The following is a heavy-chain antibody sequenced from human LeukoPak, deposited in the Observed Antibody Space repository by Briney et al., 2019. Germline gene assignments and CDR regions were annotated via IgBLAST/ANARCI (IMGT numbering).Heavy chain of an antibody. Sequence: SETLSLTCTVSGGSISSYYWSWIRQPPGKGLEWIGYIYYSGSTNYNPSLKSRVTISVDTSKNQFSLKLSSVTAADTAVYYCARDRGRIVGTTSGADYWGQGTLVTVSS. V-gene: IGHV4-59*12. D-gene: IGHD1-26*01. J-gene: IGHJ4*02. CDR3: ARDRGRIVGTTSGADY. CDR2: IYYSGST. CDR1: GGSISSYY.